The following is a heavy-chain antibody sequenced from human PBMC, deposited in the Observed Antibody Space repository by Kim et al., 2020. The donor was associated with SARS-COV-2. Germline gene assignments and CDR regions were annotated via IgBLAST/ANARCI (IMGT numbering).Heavy chain of an antibody. CDR2: ISYDGSNK. CDR1: GFTFSSYG. Sequence: GGSLRLSCAASGFTFSSYGMHWVRQAPDKGLEWVAVISYDGSNKYYADSVKGRFTISRDNSKNTLYLQMNSLRAEDTAVYYCAKGYCSSTSCLLEGDAFDIWGQGTMVTVSS. V-gene: IGHV3-30*18. J-gene: IGHJ3*02. CDR3: AKGYCSSTSCLLEGDAFDI. D-gene: IGHD2-2*01.